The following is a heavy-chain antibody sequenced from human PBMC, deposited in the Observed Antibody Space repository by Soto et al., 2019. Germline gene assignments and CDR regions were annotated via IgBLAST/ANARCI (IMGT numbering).Heavy chain of an antibody. V-gene: IGHV4-34*01. J-gene: IGHJ5*02. CDR1: GGSFSGHY. CDR3: ARVPSP. Sequence: SETLSLTCDVYGGSFSGHYWSWIRQSPGKGLEWIGENTHSGRSSYNPSLKSRVTISVDTSKNQFSLELTSLTAADTAVYYCARVPSPWGQGTLVTVSS. CDR2: NTHSGRS.